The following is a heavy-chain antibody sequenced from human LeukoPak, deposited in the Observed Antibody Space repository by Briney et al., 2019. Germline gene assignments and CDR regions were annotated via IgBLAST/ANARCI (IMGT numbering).Heavy chain of an antibody. J-gene: IGHJ3*02. CDR3: ARDGDILTGYYQGAFDI. CDR2: IYTSGST. Sequence: SETLSLTCTVSGGSISSYYWSWIRQPAGKGLEWIGRIYTSGSTNYNPSLKSRVTMSVDTSKNQFSLKLSSVTAADTAVYYCARDGDILTGYYQGAFDIWGQGTMVTVSS. V-gene: IGHV4-4*07. CDR1: GGSISSYY. D-gene: IGHD3-9*01.